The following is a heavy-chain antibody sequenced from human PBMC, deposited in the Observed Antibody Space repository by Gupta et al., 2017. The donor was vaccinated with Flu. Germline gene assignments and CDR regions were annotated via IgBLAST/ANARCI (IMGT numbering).Heavy chain of an antibody. CDR3: TRPIGMGNWLDP. V-gene: IGHV3-73*02. CDR2: IRSKANTYAT. Sequence: EVQLVESGGGLVQPGGSLKLSCAASGFNFSGSALHWVRQASGKGLEWVGRIRSKANTYATSYAASVKGRFTIARDDSKNMAYLQMNSLKTEDTAVYYCTRPIGMGNWLDPWGQGTLVTVSS. J-gene: IGHJ5*02. CDR1: GFNFSGSA.